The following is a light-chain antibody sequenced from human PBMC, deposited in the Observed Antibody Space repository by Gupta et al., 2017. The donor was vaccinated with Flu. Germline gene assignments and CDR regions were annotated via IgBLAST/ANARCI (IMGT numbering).Light chain of an antibody. Sequence: SGANIGRNSVTWYQQVPGTAPKFLIYRNDQRPSGVPDRFSGSKSGTAASLAISGLQSEDEADYYCSTWDDSVTGRVFGGGTKLTVL. V-gene: IGLV1-44*01. CDR1: GANIGRNS. J-gene: IGLJ3*02. CDR3: STWDDSVTGRV. CDR2: RND.